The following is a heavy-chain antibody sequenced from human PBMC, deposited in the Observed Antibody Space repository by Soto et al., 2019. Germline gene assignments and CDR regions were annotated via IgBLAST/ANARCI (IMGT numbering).Heavy chain of an antibody. CDR1: GGSISSSNW. CDR3: TSGRGGYYNAMDV. V-gene: IGHV4-4*02. D-gene: IGHD3-10*01. CDR2: IYHSGST. Sequence: QVQLQESGPGLVKPSGTLSLTCADSGGSISSSNWWSWVRPPPGKGLDWIGEIYHSGSTNYNPSPRSRVTISVNKSKNQSSLDLSSVTAADTAVYYCTSGRGGYYNAMDVWGQGTTVTVSS. J-gene: IGHJ6*02.